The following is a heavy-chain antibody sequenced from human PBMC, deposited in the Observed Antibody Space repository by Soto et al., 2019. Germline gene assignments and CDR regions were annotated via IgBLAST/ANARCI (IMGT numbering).Heavy chain of an antibody. CDR3: AKDQSSYYDFWSGYYP. CDR2: ISGSGGST. D-gene: IGHD3-3*01. CDR1: GFTFSSYA. V-gene: IGHV3-23*01. Sequence: PGGSLRLSCAASGFTFSSYAMSWVRQSPGKGLEWVSAISGSGGSTYYADSVKGRFTISRDNSKNTLYLQMNSLRAEDTAVYYCAKDQSSYYDFWSGYYPWGQGTLVTVSS. J-gene: IGHJ5*02.